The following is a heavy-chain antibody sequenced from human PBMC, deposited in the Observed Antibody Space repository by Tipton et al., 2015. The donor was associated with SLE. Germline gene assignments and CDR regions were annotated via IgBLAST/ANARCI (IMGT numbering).Heavy chain of an antibody. CDR1: GASISSSNYY. D-gene: IGHD5/OR15-5a*01. Sequence: TLSLTCTVSGASISSSNYYWGWIRQPPGRGLGWIGTIYNSGYTFYNPSLKSRVTISVDSSKNQSSLKLNSVTAADTAVYYCARSTGNPLPFDLWGQGTLVSVSS. CDR3: ARSTGNPLPFDL. J-gene: IGHJ4*02. V-gene: IGHV4-39*07. CDR2: IYNSGYT.